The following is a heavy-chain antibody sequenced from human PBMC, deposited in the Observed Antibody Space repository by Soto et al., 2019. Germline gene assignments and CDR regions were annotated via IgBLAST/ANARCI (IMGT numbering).Heavy chain of an antibody. CDR3: ARGKGRRGSYYDHGLEI. D-gene: IGHD1-26*01. J-gene: IGHJ6*02. CDR2: ISGGTGQT. CDR1: GYTFSTHA. Sequence: ASVKVSCKASGYTFSTHAMHWVRQAPGQSLEWMGWISGGTGQTKHSQRFQDRVTITRDTSASTAYTELSSLRSEDTAVYYCARGKGRRGSYYDHGLEIWGQGTTVTASS. V-gene: IGHV1-3*01.